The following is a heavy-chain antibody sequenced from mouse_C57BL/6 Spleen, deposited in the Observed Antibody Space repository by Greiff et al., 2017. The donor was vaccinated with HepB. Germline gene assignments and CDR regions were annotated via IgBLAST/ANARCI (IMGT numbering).Heavy chain of an antibody. CDR3: ARERLRLFDY. CDR2: IHPNSGST. J-gene: IGHJ2*01. CDR1: GYTFTSYW. Sequence: QVQLKQPGAELVKPGASVKLSCKASGYTFTSYWMHWVKQRPGQGLEWIGMIHPNSGSTNYNEKFKSKATLTVDKSSSTAYMQLSSLTSEDSAVYYCARERLRLFDYWGQGTTLTVSS. D-gene: IGHD2-4*01. V-gene: IGHV1-64*01.